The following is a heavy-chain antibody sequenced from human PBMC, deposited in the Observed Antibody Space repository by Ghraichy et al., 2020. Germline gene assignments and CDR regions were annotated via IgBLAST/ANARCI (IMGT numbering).Heavy chain of an antibody. Sequence: GGSLRLSCAGSGFTFSSFAMTWARQAPGKRLEWVSSISGSGDRTYYADSVKGRFTISRDNSRNTVSLQMDNLRAEDTAVYHCANWREGSRTYFDFWGQGTLVTVSS. J-gene: IGHJ4*02. CDR2: ISGSGDRT. CDR3: ANWREGSRTYFDF. V-gene: IGHV3-23*01. D-gene: IGHD3-3*01. CDR1: GFTFSSFA.